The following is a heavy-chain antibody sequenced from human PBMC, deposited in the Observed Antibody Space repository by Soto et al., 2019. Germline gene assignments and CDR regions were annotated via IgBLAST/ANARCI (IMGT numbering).Heavy chain of an antibody. D-gene: IGHD1-26*01. J-gene: IGHJ6*02. Sequence: QVQLVQSGAEVKKPGSSVKVSREASGGTFSSYPINWVRQAPGQGLEWMGGIFPFFGTSNYAQKFQGRVTITADDSTSTAYMELRSLRSEDPAVYYCARVGHITNYGMAVWGQETTVTVSS. V-gene: IGHV1-69*01. CDR1: GGTFSSYP. CDR2: IFPFFGTS. CDR3: ARVGHITNYGMAV.